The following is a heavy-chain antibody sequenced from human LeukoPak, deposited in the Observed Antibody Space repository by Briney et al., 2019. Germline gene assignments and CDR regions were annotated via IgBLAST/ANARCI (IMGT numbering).Heavy chain of an antibody. CDR1: GYTFRDYY. CDR2: IYPKNGGT. V-gene: IGHV1-2*02. CDR3: IRETLTYGNFEY. Sequence: ASVKVSCKASGYTFRDYYIQWVRQAPGQGLEWMGWIYPKNGGTIYAQKFQGRVTMTGDTSISTAYMELSSLTSDDTAVYYCIRETLTYGNFEYWGHGTLVTVSS. D-gene: IGHD3-10*01. J-gene: IGHJ4*01.